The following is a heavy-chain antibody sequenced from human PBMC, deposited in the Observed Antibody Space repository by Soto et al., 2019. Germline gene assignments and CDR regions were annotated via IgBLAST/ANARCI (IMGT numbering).Heavy chain of an antibody. V-gene: IGHV4-39*01. CDR1: GGSISSSTYY. J-gene: IGHJ4*02. Sequence: QLQLQESGPGLVRPSGTLSLTCTVSGGSISSSTYYWGWIRQPPGKGLEWIGSISYNGRNYYNPSLKSRVAISVDSSKNQFSLKLTSVTAADTALYYCARQPDISGHGGTNWGQGTLVIVSS. D-gene: IGHD3-22*01. CDR2: ISYNGRN. CDR3: ARQPDISGHGGTN.